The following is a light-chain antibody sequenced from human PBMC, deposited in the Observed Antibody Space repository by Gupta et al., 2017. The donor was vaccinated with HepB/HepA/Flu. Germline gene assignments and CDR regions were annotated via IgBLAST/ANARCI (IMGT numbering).Light chain of an antibody. J-gene: IGKJ4*01. V-gene: IGKV3D-15*01. CDR3: QQDTNWPLT. Sequence: EIVMTQSPATLSVSPGERATLSCRASQSVSSGFLAWYQQKPGQAPRLLIYDTSSRATGIPDRFSGSGSGTDFTLTISSLQSEDFAVYYCQQDTNWPLTFGGGTKVEIK. CDR1: QSVSSG. CDR2: DTS.